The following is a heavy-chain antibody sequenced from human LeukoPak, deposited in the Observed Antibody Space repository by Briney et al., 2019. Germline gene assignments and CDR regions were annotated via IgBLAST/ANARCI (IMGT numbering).Heavy chain of an antibody. V-gene: IGHV5-51*01. CDR1: GYSFTTYW. CDR3: TRSPRDGYHDAFDI. D-gene: IGHD5-24*01. J-gene: IGHJ3*02. CDR2: IYPGDSET. Sequence: GESLKISRKGSGYSFTTYWIAWVRQMPGEGLEWMGVIYPGDSETRYSPSFQGQFTISADKSITTAYLQWGSLKASDTAMYYCTRSPRDGYHDAFDIWGQGTMVTVFS.